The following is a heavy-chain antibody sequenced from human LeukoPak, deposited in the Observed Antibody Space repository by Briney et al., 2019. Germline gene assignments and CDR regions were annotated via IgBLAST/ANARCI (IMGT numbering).Heavy chain of an antibody. Sequence: GASVKVSCKASGGTFSSYAISWVRQAPGQGLEWMGGIIPIFGTANYAQKFQGRVTITADKSTSTAYMELSSLRSEDTAVYYCAMEGPKLRYSSSWYHEYFQHWGQGTLVTVSS. CDR2: IIPIFGTA. J-gene: IGHJ1*01. CDR1: GGTFSSYA. V-gene: IGHV1-69*06. D-gene: IGHD6-13*01. CDR3: AMEGPKLRYSSSWYHEYFQH.